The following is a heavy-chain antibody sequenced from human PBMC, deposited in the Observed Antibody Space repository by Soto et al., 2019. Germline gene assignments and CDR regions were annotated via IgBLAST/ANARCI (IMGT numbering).Heavy chain of an antibody. CDR2: ISGSGGST. Sequence: PGGSLRLSCAASGFTFSSYAMSWVRQAPGKGLEWVSAISGSGGSTYYADSVKGRFTISRDNSKNTLYLQMNSLRAEDTAVYYCAKILAARTNYYYYHGMDVWGQGTTVTVSS. D-gene: IGHD6-6*01. CDR1: GFTFSSYA. J-gene: IGHJ6*02. CDR3: AKILAARTNYYYYHGMDV. V-gene: IGHV3-23*01.